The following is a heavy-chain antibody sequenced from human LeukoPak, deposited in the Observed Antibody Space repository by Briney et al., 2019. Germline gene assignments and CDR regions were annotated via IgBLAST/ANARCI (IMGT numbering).Heavy chain of an antibody. D-gene: IGHD2-8*02. V-gene: IGHV3-30*02. J-gene: IGHJ4*02. Sequence: GGSLRLSCAASAFTFSSHGIYWVRQAPGKGLEWVAFIYNDENDKNYADSVKGRFTISRDNSKNTLYLQMTSLRGDDAAVYYCATLVKTGSGGRGYFDHWGQGTLVTVSS. CDR1: AFTFSSHG. CDR3: ATLVKTGSGGRGYFDH. CDR2: IYNDENDK.